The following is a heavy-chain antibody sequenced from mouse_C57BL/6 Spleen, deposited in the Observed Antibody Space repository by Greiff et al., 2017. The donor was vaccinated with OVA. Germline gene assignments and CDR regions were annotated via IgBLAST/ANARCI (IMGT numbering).Heavy chain of an antibody. CDR2: IYPGSGST. J-gene: IGHJ2*01. CDR3: ARTYPCVSAVVAFDY. V-gene: IGHV1-55*01. CDR1: GYTFTSYW. D-gene: IGHD1-1*01. Sequence: QVQLQQPGAELVKPGASVKLSCKASGYTFTSYWITWVKQRPGQGLEWIGDIYPGSGSTNYNEKFKSKATLTVDTSSSTAYMQLSSLTSEDSAVYYGARTYPCVSAVVAFDYWGQGTTLTVSS.